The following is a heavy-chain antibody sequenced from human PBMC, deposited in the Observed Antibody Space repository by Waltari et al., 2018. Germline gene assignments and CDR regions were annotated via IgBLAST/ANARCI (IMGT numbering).Heavy chain of an antibody. J-gene: IGHJ4*02. Sequence: SWVRQAPGKGLEWVGFIRSKAYGGTTEYAASVKGRFTISRDDSKSIAYLQMNSLKTEDTAVYYCTRAPITIRCFDYWGQGTLVTVSS. CDR2: IRSKAYGGTT. CDR3: TRAPITIRCFDY. D-gene: IGHD3-10*01. V-gene: IGHV3-49*02.